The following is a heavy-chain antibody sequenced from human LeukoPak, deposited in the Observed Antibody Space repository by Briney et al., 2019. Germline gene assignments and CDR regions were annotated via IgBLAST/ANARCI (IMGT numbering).Heavy chain of an antibody. J-gene: IGHJ4*02. D-gene: IGHD3-22*01. CDR3: ARDEYYYDSSGPYGGYFDY. Sequence: SVKVSFKASGGTFSSYAISWVRQAPGQGLEWMGGIIPIFGTANYAQKFQGRVTITADESTSTAYMELSSLRSEDTAVYYCARDEYYYDSSGPYGGYFDYWGQGTLVTVSS. CDR1: GGTFSSYA. CDR2: IIPIFGTA. V-gene: IGHV1-69*13.